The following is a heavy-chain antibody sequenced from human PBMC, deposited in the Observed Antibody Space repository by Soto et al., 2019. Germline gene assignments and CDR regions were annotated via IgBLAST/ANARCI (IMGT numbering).Heavy chain of an antibody. V-gene: IGHV1-46*01. J-gene: IGHJ4*02. CDR2: ISPTSNYT. CDR1: GFTFSNYY. D-gene: IGHD2-2*01. CDR3: ARADSDQYFDY. Sequence: QVQLVQSGAEVKKPGASVRVSCEASGFTFSNYYMHWVRQAPEQGLDWMGLISPTSNYTRYAQTFQGRFTITRDTSASTVYMDLRSLISEDTAVYFCARADSDQYFDYWGQGTRVTVTS.